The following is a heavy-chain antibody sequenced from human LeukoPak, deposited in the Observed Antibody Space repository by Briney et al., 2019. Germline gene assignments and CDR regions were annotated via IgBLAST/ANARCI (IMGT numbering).Heavy chain of an antibody. V-gene: IGHV1-2*02. CDR1: GYTFSDYY. CDR3: AAPDSSVWASDFDH. CDR2: INPNSAGT. J-gene: IGHJ4*02. Sequence: ASVKVSCKASGYTFSDYYIHWVRQVPGQGLEWMGWINPNSAGTMFAQKFQGRVIMTGDTSISTAYMELSRLRSDDTAVYYCAAPDSSVWASDFDHWGQGTLVTVSS. D-gene: IGHD6-19*01.